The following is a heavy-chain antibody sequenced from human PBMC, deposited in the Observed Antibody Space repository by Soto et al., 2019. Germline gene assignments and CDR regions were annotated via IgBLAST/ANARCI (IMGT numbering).Heavy chain of an antibody. CDR1: GFSFSKAW. V-gene: IGHV3-15*07. Sequence: EVQLVESGGGLVKPGGSLRLSCAASGFSFSKAWMNWVRQAPGKGLEWVGRIRSRSGTTDYAAPVKGRFTISRDDSKYTLYLQMNSLNVEDTAVYFCTTSGNPNIVDHWGQGTLVIVSS. J-gene: IGHJ4*02. CDR3: TTSGNPNIVDH. CDR2: IRSRSGTT.